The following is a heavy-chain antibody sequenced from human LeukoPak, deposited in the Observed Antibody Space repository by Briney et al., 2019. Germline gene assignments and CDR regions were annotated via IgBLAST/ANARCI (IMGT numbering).Heavy chain of an antibody. D-gene: IGHD4-17*01. J-gene: IGHJ4*02. Sequence: GGPLRLSCAASGFTFSSYGMHWVRQAPGKGLEWVSVISYDGSNKYYADSVKGRFTISRDNAKNSLYLQMNSLRAEDTAVYYCARVYGDYEMAFDYWGQGTLVTVSS. V-gene: IGHV3-30*03. CDR1: GFTFSSYG. CDR2: ISYDGSNK. CDR3: ARVYGDYEMAFDY.